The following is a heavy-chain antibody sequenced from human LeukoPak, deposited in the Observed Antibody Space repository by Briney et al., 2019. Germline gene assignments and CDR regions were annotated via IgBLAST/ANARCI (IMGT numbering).Heavy chain of an antibody. CDR2: INSGCST. Sequence: GGSLRLSCAASGFTFSSFSMSWVRQAPGKGLEWVSSINSGCSTFYADSMKGRFTLSRDNSKNTLYLQMNSLTAEDTAVYYCAKRAAGYYFDYWGQGTLVTVSS. CDR3: AKRAAGYYFDY. V-gene: IGHV3-23*01. J-gene: IGHJ4*02. D-gene: IGHD6-13*01. CDR1: GFTFSSFS.